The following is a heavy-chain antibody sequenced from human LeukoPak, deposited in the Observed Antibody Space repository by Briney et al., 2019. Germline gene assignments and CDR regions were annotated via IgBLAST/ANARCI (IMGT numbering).Heavy chain of an antibody. CDR1: GGSISVEY. J-gene: IGHJ5*02. CDR3: ATYSGAWARLDR. V-gene: IGHV4-4*08. D-gene: IGHD5-12*01. CDR2: IYGSGCT. Sequence: PSETLSLTCTVSGGSISVEYCSSIRQSPGKGLEWVGCIYGSGCTNYNPSLKSRVTISLDTSKNQSSLKLNSVTAAGTAIYYCATYSGAWARLDRWGQGTLVTVSS.